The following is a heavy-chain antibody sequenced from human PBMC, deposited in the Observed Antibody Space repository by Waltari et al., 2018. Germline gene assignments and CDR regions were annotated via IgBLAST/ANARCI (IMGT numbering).Heavy chain of an antibody. J-gene: IGHJ4*02. Sequence: VQLVQSGAEVKKPGASVKVSCTASGYTFTHSYMPWVQQAPGKGLEWMGRVDPEDGETIYAEKFQGRGTITADTSTDTAYMELSSLRSEDTAVYYCATAHAFGAAAGNFDYWGQGTLVTVSS. CDR3: ATAHAFGAAAGNFDY. CDR2: VDPEDGET. CDR1: GYTFTHSY. V-gene: IGHV1-69-2*01. D-gene: IGHD6-13*01.